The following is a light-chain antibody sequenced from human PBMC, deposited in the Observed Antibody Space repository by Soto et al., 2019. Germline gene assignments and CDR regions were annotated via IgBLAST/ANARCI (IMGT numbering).Light chain of an antibody. Sequence: EIVMTQSPATLSVSPGERVTLSCRASQSIYEKLAWYQQKPGQNPRLVIYDASTRATGTPGSFSGSGSGTEFTLTISSLQSEDFAVYYCQQYNRWPLTFGGGTKVDIK. CDR1: QSIYEK. CDR2: DAS. CDR3: QQYNRWPLT. J-gene: IGKJ4*01. V-gene: IGKV3-15*01.